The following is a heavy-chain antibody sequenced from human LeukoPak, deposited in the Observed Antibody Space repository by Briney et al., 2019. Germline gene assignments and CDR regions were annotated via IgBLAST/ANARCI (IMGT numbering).Heavy chain of an antibody. Sequence: SQTLSLTCAISGDSVSSKIAAWNWIRQSPSRGLEWLGRTYYRSKWYNDYAVSVKSRISINPDTSKNQFSLQLNSVTPEDTAVYYCARGPYGDGDYLHFDYWGQGTLVTVSS. D-gene: IGHD4-17*01. J-gene: IGHJ4*02. CDR3: ARGPYGDGDYLHFDY. CDR1: GDSVSSKIAA. CDR2: TYYRSKWYN. V-gene: IGHV6-1*01.